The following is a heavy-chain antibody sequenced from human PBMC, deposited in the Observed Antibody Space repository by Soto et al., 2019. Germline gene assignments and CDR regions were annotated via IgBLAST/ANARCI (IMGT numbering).Heavy chain of an antibody. Sequence: SETLALTFVISGDSVSSNSAAWNWIRQSPSRGLEWLGRTYYRSKWYNDYAVSVKSRITINPDTSKNQFSLQLNSVTPEDTAVYYRARVDVAVAVPDAFDIWGQGTMVTVSS. J-gene: IGHJ3*02. V-gene: IGHV6-1*01. CDR2: TYYRSKWYN. D-gene: IGHD6-19*01. CDR3: ARVDVAVAVPDAFDI. CDR1: GDSVSSNSAA.